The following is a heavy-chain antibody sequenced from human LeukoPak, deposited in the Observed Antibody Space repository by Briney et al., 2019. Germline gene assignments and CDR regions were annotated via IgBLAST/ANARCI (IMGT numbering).Heavy chain of an antibody. CDR3: ARRPSDGYDFWSGYYYAPFDY. V-gene: IGHV4-34*01. CDR2: INHSGST. J-gene: IGHJ4*02. D-gene: IGHD3-3*01. CDR1: GGSFSGYY. Sequence: SETLSLTCAVYGGSFSGYYWSWIRQPPGKGLEWIGEINHSGSTNYNPSLKSRVTISVDTSKNQFSLKLSSVTAADTAVYYCARRPSDGYDFWSGYYYAPFDYWGQGTLVTVSS.